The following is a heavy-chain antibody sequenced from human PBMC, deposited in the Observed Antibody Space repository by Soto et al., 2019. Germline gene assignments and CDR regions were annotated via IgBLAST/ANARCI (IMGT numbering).Heavy chain of an antibody. CDR2: ISTTGGHV. J-gene: IGHJ4*02. Sequence: EVRLVESGGDLVRSGGSLRLSCVGSGFLFSNYEMNWVRQAPGKGLEWLAQISTTGGHVSESDYVKGRFTISRDNNKHTMELQTTSLRPEDTEVYYCGSQPHWARPFESWGQRTLVNVST. CDR3: GSQPHWARPFES. CDR1: GFLFSNYE. V-gene: IGHV3-48*03. D-gene: IGHD7-27*01.